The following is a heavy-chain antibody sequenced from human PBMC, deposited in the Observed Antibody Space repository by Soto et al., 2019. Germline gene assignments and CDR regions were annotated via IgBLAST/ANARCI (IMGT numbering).Heavy chain of an antibody. V-gene: IGHV1-69*13. CDR3: ARSHRYYDSSGYYPPYYYGMDV. CDR1: GGTFSSYA. J-gene: IGHJ6*02. D-gene: IGHD3-22*01. CDR2: IIPIFCTA. Sequence: SVKVSCKASGGTFSSYAISWVRQAPGQGLEWMGGIIPIFCTANYAQKFQGRVTITADESTNTAYMELSSLRSEDTAVYYCARSHRYYDSSGYYPPYYYGMDVWGQGTTVTVSS.